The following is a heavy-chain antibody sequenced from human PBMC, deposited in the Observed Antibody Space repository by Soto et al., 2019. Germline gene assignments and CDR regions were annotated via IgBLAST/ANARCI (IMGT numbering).Heavy chain of an antibody. CDR1: GGSVSSGSYY. Sequence: QVQLQESGPGLVKPSETLSLTCTVSGGSVSSGSYYWSWIRQPPGKGLEWIGYIYYSGSTNYNPSLKSRVTLSVETSQNHFALQLSSRTAAATAVYCCARDWRQWLVLDYWGPGTLVTVSS. J-gene: IGHJ4*02. CDR3: ARDWRQWLVLDY. V-gene: IGHV4-61*01. CDR2: IYYSGST. D-gene: IGHD6-19*01.